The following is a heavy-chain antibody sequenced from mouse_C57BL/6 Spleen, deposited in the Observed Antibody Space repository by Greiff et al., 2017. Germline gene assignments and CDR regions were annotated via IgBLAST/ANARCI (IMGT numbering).Heavy chain of an antibody. CDR1: GYTFTSYW. V-gene: IGHV1-52*01. Sequence: QVQLQQPGAELVRPGSSVKLSCKASGYTFTSYWMHWVKQRPIQGLEWIGNIDPSDSETHYNQKFKDKATLTVDKSSSTAYMPLSILTSEDSAVYYCARLGLTGDYFDYWGQGTTLTVSS. CDR2: IDPSDSET. CDR3: ARLGLTGDYFDY. J-gene: IGHJ2*01. D-gene: IGHD4-1*01.